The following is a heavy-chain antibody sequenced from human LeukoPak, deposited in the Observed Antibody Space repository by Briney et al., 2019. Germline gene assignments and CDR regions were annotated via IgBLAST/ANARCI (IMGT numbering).Heavy chain of an antibody. CDR3: ARDRVTMVRGVGPRRAYNWFDP. CDR1: GYTFTSYY. J-gene: IGHJ5*02. D-gene: IGHD3-10*01. CDR2: INTNTGNP. V-gene: IGHV7-4-1*02. Sequence: GASVKVSCKASGYTFTSYYMHWVRQAPGQGLEWMGWINTNTGNPTYAQGFTGRFVFSLDTSVSTAYLQISSLKAEDTAVYYCARDRVTMVRGVGPRRAYNWFDPWGQGTLVTVSS.